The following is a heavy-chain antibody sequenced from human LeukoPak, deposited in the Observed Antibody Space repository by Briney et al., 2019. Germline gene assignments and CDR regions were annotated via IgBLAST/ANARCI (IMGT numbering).Heavy chain of an antibody. CDR2: IYHSGST. Sequence: SETLSLTCSVSGYSISNGYYWGWIRQPPGKGLEWIGSIYHSGSTNCNPSLKSRVNISVDTSKNQFSLKVNSVTAADTAVYFCARDETYSSDWQSNHYYYYMDVWGKGTTVTVSS. CDR3: ARDETYSSDWQSNHYYYYMDV. V-gene: IGHV4-38-2*02. CDR1: GYSISNGYY. J-gene: IGHJ6*03. D-gene: IGHD6-19*01.